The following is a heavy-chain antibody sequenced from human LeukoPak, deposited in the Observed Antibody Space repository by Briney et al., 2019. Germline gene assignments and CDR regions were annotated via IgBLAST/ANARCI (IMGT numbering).Heavy chain of an antibody. J-gene: IGHJ4*02. CDR3: ARMRPELDY. CDR2: ISSSGGTI. CDR1: GFTFSSYE. D-gene: IGHD6-6*01. V-gene: IGHV3-48*03. Sequence: GRSLRLSCAASGFTFSSYEMNWVRQAPGKGLEWVSYISSSGGTIYYADSVKGRFTISRDNPKNSLYLQMNSLRAEDTAVYYCARMRPELDYWGQGTLVTVSS.